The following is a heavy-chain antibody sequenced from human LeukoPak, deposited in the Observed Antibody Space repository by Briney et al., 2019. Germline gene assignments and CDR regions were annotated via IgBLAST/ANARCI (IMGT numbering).Heavy chain of an antibody. Sequence: PSETLSLTCTVSGGSISSYYWSWIRQPAGKGLEWIGRIYTSGSTNYNPSLKSRVTMSVDTSKNQCSLKLSSVTAADTAVYYCARVGIAVAGTRYFQHWGQGTLVTVSS. CDR2: IYTSGST. CDR3: ARVGIAVAGTRYFQH. J-gene: IGHJ1*01. D-gene: IGHD6-19*01. CDR1: GGSISSYY. V-gene: IGHV4-4*07.